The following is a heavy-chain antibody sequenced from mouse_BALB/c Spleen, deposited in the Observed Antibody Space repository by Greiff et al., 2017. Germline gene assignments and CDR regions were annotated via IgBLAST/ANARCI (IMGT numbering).Heavy chain of an antibody. D-gene: IGHD1-1*01. CDR2: ISYSGST. Sequence: EVQLQESGPGLVKPSQSLSLTCTVTGYSITSDYAWNWIRQFPGNKLEWMGYISYSGSTSYNPSLKSRISITRDTSKNQFFLQLNSVTTEDTATYYCARGTDYYGSGFAYWGQGTLVTVSA. J-gene: IGHJ3*01. CDR1: GYSITSDYA. V-gene: IGHV3-2*02. CDR3: ARGTDYYGSGFAY.